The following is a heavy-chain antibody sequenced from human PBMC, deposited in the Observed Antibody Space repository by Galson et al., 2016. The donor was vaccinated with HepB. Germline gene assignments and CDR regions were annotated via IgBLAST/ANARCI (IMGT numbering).Heavy chain of an antibody. D-gene: IGHD2-2*01. J-gene: IGHJ4*02. CDR3: AKRVSSSNYFDY. V-gene: IGHV3-23*01. CDR2: IGSRGDDT. CDR1: GFTFSSHP. Sequence: SLRLSCAGSGFTFSSHPMNWVRQAPGKGLEWVSSIGSRGDDTYYADSVKGRFTVSRDNLKNTLYLQMNSLRADDTAVYYCAKRVSSSNYFDYWGQGTLVTVSS.